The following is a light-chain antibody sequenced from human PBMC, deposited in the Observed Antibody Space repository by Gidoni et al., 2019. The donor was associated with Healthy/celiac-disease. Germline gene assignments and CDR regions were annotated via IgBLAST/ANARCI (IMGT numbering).Light chain of an antibody. J-gene: IGKJ4*01. CDR1: QSVTSNY. Sequence: EIVLTQSPGTLSLSPGERATLSCRASQSVTSNYLACYQQKPGQAPRLLMSGASSRATGIPDRFGGSGSGTDFTLTISRLEPEDSAVYFCQQYGSSPVLTFGGGTKVQIK. CDR3: QQYGSSPVLT. V-gene: IGKV3-20*01. CDR2: GAS.